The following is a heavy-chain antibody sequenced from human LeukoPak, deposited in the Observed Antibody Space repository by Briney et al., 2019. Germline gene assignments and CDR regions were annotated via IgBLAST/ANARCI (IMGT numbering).Heavy chain of an antibody. CDR3: TKWPHIFVVVPAAISGADYYYYGMDV. CDR2: ISGSGGST. D-gene: IGHD2-2*01. V-gene: IGHV3-23*01. J-gene: IGHJ6*02. Sequence: GGSLRLSCAASGFTFSSYAMSWVRQAPGKGLEWVSAISGSGGSTYYADSVKGRFTISRDKSKNTLYLQMNSLRAEDTAVYYCTKWPHIFVVVPAAISGADYYYYGMDVWGQGTTVTVSS. CDR1: GFTFSSYA.